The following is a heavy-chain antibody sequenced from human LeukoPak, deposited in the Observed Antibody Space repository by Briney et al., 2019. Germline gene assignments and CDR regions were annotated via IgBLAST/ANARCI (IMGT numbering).Heavy chain of an antibody. V-gene: IGHV4-39*07. Sequence: SETLSLTCTVSGASISRSTTYYWGWIRQAPGKGLEWIGSVYYSGITYSNPSLKSRLTMSVDTSENHFSLNLNSVTAADTAIYYCARALTGRLMAHNAFDIWGQGTVVVVSS. D-gene: IGHD1-1*01. CDR2: VYYSGIT. CDR1: GASISRSTTYY. CDR3: ARALTGRLMAHNAFDI. J-gene: IGHJ3*02.